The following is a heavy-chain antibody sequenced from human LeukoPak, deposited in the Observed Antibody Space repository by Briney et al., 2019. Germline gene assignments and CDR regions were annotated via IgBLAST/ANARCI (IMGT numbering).Heavy chain of an antibody. V-gene: IGHV3-23*01. CDR3: AKDLGVTPGDFDY. Sequence: GGSLRLSCAASGFTFSDYSMNWVRQAPGKGLEWVSAISGSGGSTYYADSVKGRFTISRDNSKNTLYLQMNSPRAEDTAVYYCAKDLGVTPGDFDYWGQGTLVTVSS. D-gene: IGHD4-23*01. CDR2: ISGSGGST. CDR1: GFTFSDYS. J-gene: IGHJ4*02.